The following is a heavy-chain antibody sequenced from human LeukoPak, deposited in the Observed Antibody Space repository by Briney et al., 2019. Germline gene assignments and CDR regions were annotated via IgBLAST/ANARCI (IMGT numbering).Heavy chain of an antibody. Sequence: SETLSLTCTVSGGSISSSSYYWGWIRQPPGKGLEWIGSIYYSGSTYYNPSLKSRVTISVDTSKNQFSLKLSSVTAADTAVYYCARDGGDLNWFDPWGQGTLVTVSS. V-gene: IGHV4-39*07. J-gene: IGHJ5*02. D-gene: IGHD2-21*02. CDR3: ARDGGDLNWFDP. CDR2: IYYSGST. CDR1: GGSISSSSYY.